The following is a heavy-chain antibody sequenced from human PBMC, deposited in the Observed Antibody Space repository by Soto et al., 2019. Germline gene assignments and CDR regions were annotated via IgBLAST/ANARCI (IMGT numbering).Heavy chain of an antibody. V-gene: IGHV3-66*01. Sequence: EVHLVESGGGLVQPGGSLRLSCAASGFTVSGYYMSWVRQAPGKGLEWVSSIYTGGNTYFADSVKGRFAISRDNSKNTLYLQMNSLRAEDTAVYYCAREGNCSSTSCSYYYMDVWGKGPRSPSP. CDR2: IYTGGNT. J-gene: IGHJ6*03. CDR1: GFTVSGYY. D-gene: IGHD2-2*01. CDR3: AREGNCSSTSCSYYYMDV.